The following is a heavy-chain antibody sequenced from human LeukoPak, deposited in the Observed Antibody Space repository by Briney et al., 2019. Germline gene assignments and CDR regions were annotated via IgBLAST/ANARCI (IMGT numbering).Heavy chain of an antibody. V-gene: IGHV3-48*03. CDR3: ASRITMIKGAGFGP. D-gene: IGHD3-22*01. CDR2: ISSSGSTI. CDR1: GFTFSSYE. Sequence: GGSLRLSCAASGFTFSSYEMNWVRQAPGKGLEWVSYISSSGSTIYYADSVKGRLTVSRDNAKNSLYLQMNSLRAEDTAVYYCASRITMIKGAGFGPWGQGTLVTVSS. J-gene: IGHJ5*02.